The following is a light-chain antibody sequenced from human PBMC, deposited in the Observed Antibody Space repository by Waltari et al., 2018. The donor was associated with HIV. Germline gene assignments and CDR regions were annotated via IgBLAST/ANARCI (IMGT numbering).Light chain of an antibody. CDR3: QQRSNWPLT. Sequence: EIVLTQSPATLSLSPGERATLSCRASQNVSSYLAWYQQKPGQAPRLLIYDASNRATGSPARFSGSGSGTDFTLTISSLEPEDFAVYYCQQRSNWPLTFGGGTKVEIK. J-gene: IGKJ4*01. V-gene: IGKV3-11*01. CDR1: QNVSSY. CDR2: DAS.